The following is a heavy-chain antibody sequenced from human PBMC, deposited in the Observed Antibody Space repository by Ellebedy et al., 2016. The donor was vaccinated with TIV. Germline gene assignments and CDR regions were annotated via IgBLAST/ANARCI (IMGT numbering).Heavy chain of an antibody. Sequence: AASVKVSCKASGYTFTSYGISWVRQAPGQGLEWMGGIIPIFGTTNYAQNFQGRVTITADESTSTAYMELSSLRSEDTAVYYCARAVLLRYFDSLGWFDPWGQGTLVTVSS. J-gene: IGHJ5*02. CDR1: GYTFTSYG. V-gene: IGHV1-69*13. CDR2: IIPIFGTT. CDR3: ARAVLLRYFDSLGWFDP. D-gene: IGHD3-9*01.